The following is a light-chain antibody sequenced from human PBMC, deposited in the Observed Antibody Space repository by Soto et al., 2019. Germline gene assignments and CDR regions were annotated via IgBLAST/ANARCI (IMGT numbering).Light chain of an antibody. CDR2: GAS. CDR1: QSVSSTY. J-gene: IGKJ3*01. Sequence: EIVLTQSPGTLSLSPGERAILSCRASQSVSSTYLAWYQQKPGQAPRLLIYGASSRATGIPDRVSGSGSGTDFTLTVSRLEPEDFAVYYCQQYGSSPFTFGPGTKVDIK. V-gene: IGKV3-20*01. CDR3: QQYGSSPFT.